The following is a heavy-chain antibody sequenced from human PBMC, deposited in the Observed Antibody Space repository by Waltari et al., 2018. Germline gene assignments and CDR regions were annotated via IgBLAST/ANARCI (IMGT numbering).Heavy chain of an antibody. CDR1: GFTFIMFW. CDR2: VVSDGLSE. CDR3: AKVAPRTYISPVPGRDYYYGMDV. D-gene: IGHD1-20*01. Sequence: EVRLVESGGGLVQPGESLRLSCAASGFTFIMFWMHWVRQDPGKGLVWVSRVVSDGLSERDADSVKGRFIIARDNAKNTLYLQMKRLRVEDTAVYYCAKVAPRTYISPVPGRDYYYGMDVWGQGTTVTVFS. V-gene: IGHV3-74*01. J-gene: IGHJ6*02.